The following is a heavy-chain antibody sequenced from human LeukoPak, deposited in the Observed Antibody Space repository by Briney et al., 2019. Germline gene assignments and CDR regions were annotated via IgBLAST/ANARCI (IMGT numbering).Heavy chain of an antibody. CDR2: IYSVTSAT. V-gene: IGHV5-51*01. CDR3: ARRKGYCSSTSCYNWFDP. D-gene: IGHD2-2*01. Sequence: GGALEISFQGSGCRFTTYWIGWGRAMPGKGVGWMGIIYSVTSATRSTPSFQGQFPISPANSITPAYLQWSSLNASDTAMYYCARRKGYCSSTSCYNWFDPWGQGTLVTVSS. CDR1: GCRFTTYW. J-gene: IGHJ5*02.